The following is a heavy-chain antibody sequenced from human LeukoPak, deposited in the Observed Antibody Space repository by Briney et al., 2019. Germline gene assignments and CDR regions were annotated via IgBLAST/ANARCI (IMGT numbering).Heavy chain of an antibody. CDR1: GGSFSGYY. J-gene: IGHJ4*02. D-gene: IGHD6-13*01. CDR3: ARGSWAAAAHFDY. V-gene: IGHV4-34*01. Sequence: SETLSLTCAVYGGSFSGYYWSWIRQPPGKGLEWTGEINHSGSTNYNPSLKSRVTISVDTSKNQFPLKLSSVTAADTAVYYCARGSWAAAAHFDYWGQGTLVTVSS. CDR2: INHSGST.